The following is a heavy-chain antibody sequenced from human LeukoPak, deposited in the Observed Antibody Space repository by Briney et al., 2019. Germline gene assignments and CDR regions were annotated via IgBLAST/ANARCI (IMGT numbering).Heavy chain of an antibody. D-gene: IGHD3-10*01. V-gene: IGHV1-2*02. CDR2: INPNSGGT. J-gene: IGHJ4*02. CDR1: GYTFTGYY. Sequence: ASVKVSCKASGYTFTGYYMHWVRQAPGQGLEWMGWINPNSGGTNYAQKFQGRVTMTGDTSISTAYMELSRLRSDDTAVYYCARVYYGSGSYLDYWGQGTLVTVSS. CDR3: ARVYYGSGSYLDY.